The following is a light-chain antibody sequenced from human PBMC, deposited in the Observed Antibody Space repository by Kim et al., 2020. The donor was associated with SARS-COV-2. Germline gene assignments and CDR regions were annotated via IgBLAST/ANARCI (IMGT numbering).Light chain of an antibody. V-gene: IGLV1-40*01. Sequence: VTASGTGSSSNIGAGYDVHWYQQLPGTAPKLLIYGNSNRPSGVPDRFSGSKSGTSASLAITGLQAGDEADYYCQSYDSSLSGSVVFGGGTQLTVL. CDR2: GNS. CDR3: QSYDSSLSGSVV. J-gene: IGLJ2*01. CDR1: SSNIGAGYD.